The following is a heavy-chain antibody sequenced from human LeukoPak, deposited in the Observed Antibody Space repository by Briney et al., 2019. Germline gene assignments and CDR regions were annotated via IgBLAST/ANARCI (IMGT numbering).Heavy chain of an antibody. CDR3: AKEAGRDDFWDYFDC. CDR1: GLTFDDYA. V-gene: IGHV3-9*01. CDR2: ITWNSGSR. Sequence: GGSLRLSCAASGLTFDDYAMHWVRQVPGKGLEWVSGITWNSGSRGYADSVKGRFTISRDNAKNSLYLQMNSLSPEDTALYYCAKEAGRDDFWDYFDCWGQGTLVTVSS. D-gene: IGHD5-24*01. J-gene: IGHJ4*02.